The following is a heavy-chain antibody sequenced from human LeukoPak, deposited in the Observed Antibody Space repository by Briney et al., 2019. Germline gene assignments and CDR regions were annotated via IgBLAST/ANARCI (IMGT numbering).Heavy chain of an antibody. CDR2: IKRDIDGGTT. J-gene: IGHJ4*02. CDR3: TTDLPRSTSCSHDY. V-gene: IGHV3-15*01. CDR1: GFTFSNSW. Sequence: GGSLRLSCAGSGFTFSNSWMLWVRQAPGRGLEWVARIKRDIDGGTTDYAAPVKGRFTITRDDSENTLYLQMNSLKTEDTAGYYCTTDLPRSTSCSHDYWGQGTQVTVSS. D-gene: IGHD2/OR15-2a*01.